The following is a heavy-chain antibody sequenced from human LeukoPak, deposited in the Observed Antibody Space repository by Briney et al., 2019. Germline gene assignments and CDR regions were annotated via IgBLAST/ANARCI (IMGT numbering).Heavy chain of an antibody. CDR2: ISYDGSNK. Sequence: PGGSLRLSCAASGFTFSGYAMHWVRQAPGKGLEWVAVISYDGSNKYYADSVKGRFTISRDNSKNTLYLQMNSLRAEDTAVYYCARSIDVTYYYYGMDVWGQGTTVTVSS. D-gene: IGHD2/OR15-2a*01. CDR3: ARSIDVTYYYYGMDV. J-gene: IGHJ6*02. V-gene: IGHV3-30-3*01. CDR1: GFTFSGYA.